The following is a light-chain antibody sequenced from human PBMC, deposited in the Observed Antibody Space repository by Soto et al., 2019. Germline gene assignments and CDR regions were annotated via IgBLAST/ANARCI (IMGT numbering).Light chain of an antibody. J-gene: IGKJ1*01. CDR1: QSINTK. V-gene: IGKV3-15*01. CDR2: DAS. Sequence: DIVMTQSPATLSVSPGERVTLSCRASQSINTKLAWYQQRPGQAPRLLIHDASTRATRIPARFSGSGSGTEFTLTISRLQSEDFAVYYCQQYYDWPPWTFGQGTKVEFK. CDR3: QQYYDWPPWT.